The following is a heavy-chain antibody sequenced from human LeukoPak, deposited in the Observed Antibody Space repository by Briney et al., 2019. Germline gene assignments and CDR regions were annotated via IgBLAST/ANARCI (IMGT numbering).Heavy chain of an antibody. J-gene: IGHJ4*02. D-gene: IGHD3-22*01. V-gene: IGHV4-59*01. Sequence: SETLSLTCTVSGGSISSYYWSWIRQPPGKGLEWIGYIYYSGSTNCNTSLKSRVTISVDTSKNQFSLKLSSVTAADTAVYYCARAYDSSGYFNNYFDYWGQGTLVTVSS. CDR3: ARAYDSSGYFNNYFDY. CDR2: IYYSGST. CDR1: GGSISSYY.